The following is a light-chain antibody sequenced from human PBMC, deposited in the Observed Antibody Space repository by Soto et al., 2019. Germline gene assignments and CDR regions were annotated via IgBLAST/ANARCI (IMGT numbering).Light chain of an antibody. J-gene: IGKJ4*01. CDR2: DAS. Sequence: DIQLTQSPSTLSASVGDRVTITCRASQSISSWLAWYQHKPGKAPKLLISDASSLESGVTSRFSGSGSGTEFTLTISSLQPDDFAPYSCQQYNRYSPGALTFGGGTKVEIK. CDR3: QQYNRYSPGALT. CDR1: QSISSW. V-gene: IGKV1-5*01.